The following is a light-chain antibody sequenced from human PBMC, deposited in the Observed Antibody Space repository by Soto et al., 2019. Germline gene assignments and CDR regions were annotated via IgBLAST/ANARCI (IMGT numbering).Light chain of an antibody. Sequence: PWERATLSCRASQNVNNNYLAWYQQKPGQAPRLLIRGASSRATGLPDRFSGSGSGTAFTLTISRLEPEDFAVYYCQQYGSSPGTFGQGTKLEIK. CDR2: GAS. V-gene: IGKV3-20*01. CDR1: QNVNNNY. CDR3: QQYGSSPGT. J-gene: IGKJ2*01.